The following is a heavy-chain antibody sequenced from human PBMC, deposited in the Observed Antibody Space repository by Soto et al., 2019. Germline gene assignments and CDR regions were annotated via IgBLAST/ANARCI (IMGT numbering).Heavy chain of an antibody. CDR1: AFTFSTYA. CDR2: ISGTGGST. Sequence: EVQLLESGGGLVQPGGSLRLSCAASAFTFSTYAMSWVRQAPGKGLEWVSAISGTGGSTYYADSVKGRFTISRDNSKNSLYLQMNSLRADDTALYYCAKDVTYYYDAAGSNYFDYWGQGTLVTVSS. V-gene: IGHV3-23*01. CDR3: AKDVTYYYDAAGSNYFDY. J-gene: IGHJ4*02. D-gene: IGHD3-22*01.